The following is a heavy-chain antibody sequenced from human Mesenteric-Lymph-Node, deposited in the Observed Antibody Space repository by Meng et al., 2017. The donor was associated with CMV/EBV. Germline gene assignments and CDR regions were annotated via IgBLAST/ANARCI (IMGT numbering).Heavy chain of an antibody. D-gene: IGHD3-10*01. V-gene: IGHV3-66*01. J-gene: IGHJ4*02. Sequence: EGHLVAGGGGLVQPGGSLRLSCAASGFNVRDKYMSWVRQAPGKGLEWVCIIYRGDNTYYINSVKDRFTVSRDNSKNTMYLQMNSLRVEDTAVYYCTGDSVSNPNLDYWGQGTLVTVSS. CDR3: TGDSVSNPNLDY. CDR2: IYRGDNT. CDR1: GFNVRDKY.